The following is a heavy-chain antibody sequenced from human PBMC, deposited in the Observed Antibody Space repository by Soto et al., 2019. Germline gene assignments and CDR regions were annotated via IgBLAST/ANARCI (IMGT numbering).Heavy chain of an antibody. J-gene: IGHJ4*02. V-gene: IGHV3-23*01. D-gene: IGHD3-10*01. CDR3: AKDYGEWLNIGYFDY. CDR1: GFTFSSYA. CDR2: IRGSGGST. Sequence: EVQLLESGGGLVQPGGYLRLSCAASGFTFSSYAMSWVRQAPGKGLEWVSAIRGSGGSTYYADSVKGRFTISRDNSKNTLYLQKNSLRAEDTAVYYCAKDYGEWLNIGYFDYWGQGTLVTVSS.